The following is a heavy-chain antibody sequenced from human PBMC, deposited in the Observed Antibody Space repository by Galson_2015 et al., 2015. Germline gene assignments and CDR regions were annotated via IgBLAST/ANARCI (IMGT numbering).Heavy chain of an antibody. CDR2: INPSGGST. CDR1: GYTFTSYY. CDR3: ARGQYYDIWSGYYPEEAFDI. D-gene: IGHD3-3*01. Sequence: SVKVSCKASGYTFTSYYMHWVRQAPGQGLEWMGIINPSGGSTSYAQKFQGRVTMTRDTSTSTVYMELSSLRSEDTAVYYCARGQYYDIWSGYYPEEAFDIWGQGTMVTVSS. J-gene: IGHJ3*02. V-gene: IGHV1-46*01.